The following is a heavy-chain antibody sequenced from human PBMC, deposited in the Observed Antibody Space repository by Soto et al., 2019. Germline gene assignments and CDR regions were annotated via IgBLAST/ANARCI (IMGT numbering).Heavy chain of an antibody. CDR3: TRANWYSEY. D-gene: IGHD7-27*01. CDR1: GGSISNHY. CDR2: IYYNGNT. J-gene: IGHJ4*02. V-gene: IGHV4-59*11. Sequence: QVQLQESGPGLVKPSETLSLTCSVSGGSISNHYWSWIRQPPGKGLEWIGYIYYNGNTNYNPSLKGRVPMSVETSRNQIPLKLTPGTAADTAVYYCTRANWYSEYWGQGTLVTVSS.